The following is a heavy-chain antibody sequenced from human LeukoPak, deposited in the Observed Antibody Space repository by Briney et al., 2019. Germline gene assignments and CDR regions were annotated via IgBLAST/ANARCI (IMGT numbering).Heavy chain of an antibody. J-gene: IGHJ5*02. Sequence: AGGSLRLSCVASGFTFSNYAMHWVRQAPGKGLEWVAVISYEGSSKYYADSVKGRFTISRDNSKNTLHLQMDSLRDEDTAVYYCASPKRGDAILPDHWGQGTLVTVSS. CDR3: ASPKRGDAILPDH. D-gene: IGHD3-10*01. CDR2: ISYEGSSK. CDR1: GFTFSNYA. V-gene: IGHV3-30*04.